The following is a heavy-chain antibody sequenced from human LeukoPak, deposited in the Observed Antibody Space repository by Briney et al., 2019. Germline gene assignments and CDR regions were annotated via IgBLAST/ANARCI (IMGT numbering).Heavy chain of an antibody. J-gene: IGHJ4*02. CDR3: ATTKQARRYFDY. CDR1: GFTFSSNP. D-gene: IGHD1-1*01. Sequence: GSLRLSCAGSGFTFSSNPLSWVRQAPGKGLEWVSAINPSGGNTYYADSGRGRFTISSDNSKNTLYLQMNPLRAEDTAVYYCATTKQARRYFDYWGQGTLVTVSS. CDR2: INPSGGNT. V-gene: IGHV3-23*01.